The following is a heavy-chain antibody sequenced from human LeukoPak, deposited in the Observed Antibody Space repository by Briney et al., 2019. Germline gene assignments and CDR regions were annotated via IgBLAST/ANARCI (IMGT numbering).Heavy chain of an antibody. CDR2: IYRDASA. D-gene: IGHD6-13*01. J-gene: IGHJ4*02. CDR1: GFTVSSNY. Sequence: GGSLRLSCAASGFTVSSNYMNWVRQAPGKGLEWVSVIYRDASAYYADSVKGRFTISRDNSKNTLYLQMNSLRAEDTAAYYCASPSSSWFDYWGQGTLVTVSS. V-gene: IGHV3-53*01. CDR3: ASPSSSWFDY.